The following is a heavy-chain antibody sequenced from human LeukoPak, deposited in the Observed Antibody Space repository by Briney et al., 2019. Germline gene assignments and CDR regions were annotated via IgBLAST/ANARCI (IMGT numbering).Heavy chain of an antibody. V-gene: IGHV3-23*01. CDR1: GFTFSSYA. CDR2: ISGGGGST. J-gene: IGHJ3*02. CDR3: AKDLIRGYYYDSSGSAFDI. Sequence: GGSLRLSCAASGFTFSSYAMSWVRQAPGKGLEWDSAISGGGGSTYYADSVKGRFTISRDNSKNTLYLQMNSLRAEDTAVYYCAKDLIRGYYYDSSGSAFDIWGQGTMVTVSS. D-gene: IGHD3-22*01.